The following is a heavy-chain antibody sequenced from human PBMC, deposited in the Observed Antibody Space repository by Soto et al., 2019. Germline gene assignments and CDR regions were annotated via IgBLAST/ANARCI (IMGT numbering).Heavy chain of an antibody. D-gene: IGHD3-22*01. CDR2: IYHSGST. CDR1: GGSLRSGTYY. J-gene: IGHJ3*02. CDR3: VRGGYYQNMHSALDAFDI. Sequence: SETLSLTCTVSGGSLRSGTYYWSLILQHPWKGLEWIGYIYHSGSTYYNPSLKSRVSISVDTSNNQFFLKLSSVTAADTAVYYCVRGGYYQNMHSALDAFDIWGQGTMVTVSS. V-gene: IGHV4-31*03.